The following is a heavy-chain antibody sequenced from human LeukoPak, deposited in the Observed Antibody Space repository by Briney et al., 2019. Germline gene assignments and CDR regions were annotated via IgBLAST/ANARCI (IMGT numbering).Heavy chain of an antibody. CDR2: IYHSGST. Sequence: SETLSLTCTVSGGSISSYYWSWIRQPAGKGLEWIGRIYHSGSTYYNPSLKSRVTISVDTSKNQFSLKLSSVTAADTAVYYCARHGGDRNYYGSEYYFDYWGQGTLVTVSS. CDR3: ARHGGDRNYYGSEYYFDY. J-gene: IGHJ4*02. CDR1: GGSISSYY. D-gene: IGHD3-10*01. V-gene: IGHV4-59*08.